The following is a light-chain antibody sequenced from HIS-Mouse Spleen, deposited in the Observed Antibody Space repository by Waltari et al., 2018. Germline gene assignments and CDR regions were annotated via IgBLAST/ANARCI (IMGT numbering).Light chain of an antibody. CDR2: GKN. J-gene: IGLJ2*01. V-gene: IGLV3-19*01. CDR3: NSRDSSGNHVV. Sequence: SSELTQDPAVSVALGQTVRITCQGDRPRSYYLRWYQQKPGQAPVLVSYGKNNRPTGIPDRFSGSSSGNTASLTITGAQAEDEADYYCNSRDSSGNHVVFGGGTKLTVL. CDR1: RPRSYY.